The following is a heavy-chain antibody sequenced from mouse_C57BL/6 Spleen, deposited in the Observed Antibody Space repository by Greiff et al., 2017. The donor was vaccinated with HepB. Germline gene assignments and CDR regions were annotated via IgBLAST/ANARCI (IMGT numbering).Heavy chain of an antibody. CDR2: IDPSDSYT. CDR3: ARGRGYAMDY. J-gene: IGHJ4*01. V-gene: IGHV1-69*01. CDR1: GYTFTSYW. Sequence: VQLQQPGAELVMPGASVKLSCKASGYTFTSYWMHWVKQRPGQGLEWIGEIDPSDSYTNYNQKFKGKSTLTVDKSSSTAYMQLSSLTSEDYAVYYCARGRGYAMDYWGQGTSVTVSS.